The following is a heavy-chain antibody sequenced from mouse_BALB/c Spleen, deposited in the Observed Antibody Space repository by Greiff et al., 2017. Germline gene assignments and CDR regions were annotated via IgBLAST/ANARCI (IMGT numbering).Heavy chain of an antibody. CDR3: ARWDYGNRYWYFDV. Sequence: EVKLQESGPSLVKPSQTLSLTCSVTGDSITSGYWNWIRKFPGNKLEYMGYISYSGSTYYNPSLKSRISITRDTSKNQYYLQLNSVTTEDTATYYCARWDYGNRYWYFDVWGAGTTVTVSS. V-gene: IGHV3-8*02. J-gene: IGHJ1*01. CDR1: GDSITSGY. CDR2: ISYSGST. D-gene: IGHD2-1*01.